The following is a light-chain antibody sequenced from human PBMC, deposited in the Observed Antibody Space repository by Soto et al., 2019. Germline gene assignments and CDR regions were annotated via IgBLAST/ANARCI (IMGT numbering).Light chain of an antibody. CDR2: VAS. CDR3: QQYGSSPPIT. Sequence: EIVLTQSPGTLSLSPGERATLSCRASQSVSSSYLAWYQQKPGQAPRLLIYVASSRATGIPDRFSGSGSGTDFALTISRLEPEDFAVYYCQQYGSSPPITFGGGTKEELQ. CDR1: QSVSSSY. V-gene: IGKV3-20*01. J-gene: IGKJ4*01.